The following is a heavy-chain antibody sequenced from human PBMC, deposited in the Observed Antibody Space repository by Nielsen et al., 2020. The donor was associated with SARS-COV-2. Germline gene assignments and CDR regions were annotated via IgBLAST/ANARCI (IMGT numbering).Heavy chain of an antibody. CDR2: IRSKANSYAT. CDR1: GFTFSGSA. Sequence: GESLKISCAASGFTFSGSAMHWVRQASGKGLEWVGRIRSKANSYATAYAASVKGRFTISRDDSKNTAYLQMNSLKTEDTAVYYCTSVRFGNARYMDVWGKGTTVTVSS. CDR3: TSVRFGNARYMDV. V-gene: IGHV3-73*01. D-gene: IGHD3-10*01. J-gene: IGHJ6*03.